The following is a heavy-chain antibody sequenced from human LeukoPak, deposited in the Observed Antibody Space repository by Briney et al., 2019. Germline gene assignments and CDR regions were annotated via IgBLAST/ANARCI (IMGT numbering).Heavy chain of an antibody. CDR3: ARVQVDTAMAPYGGYYYMDV. D-gene: IGHD5-18*01. V-gene: IGHV1-69*05. CDR2: IIPIFGTA. CDR1: GGTFSSYA. J-gene: IGHJ6*03. Sequence: VASVKVSCKASGGTFSSYAISWVRQAPGQGLEWMGGIIPIFGTANYAQKFQGRVTITTDESTSTAYMELSSLRSEDTAVYYCARVQVDTAMAPYGGYYYMDVWGKGTTVTVSS.